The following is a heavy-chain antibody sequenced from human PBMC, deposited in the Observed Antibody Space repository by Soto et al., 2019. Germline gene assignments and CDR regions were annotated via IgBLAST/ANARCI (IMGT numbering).Heavy chain of an antibody. Sequence: SVKVSCKASGGTFSSYAISWVRQAPGQGLEWMGGIIPNFGTANYAQKFQGRVTMTADASTSTAYMELSRLRSDDTAVYYCASSGPRTDIYGMDVWGQGTTVTVSS. D-gene: IGHD1-1*01. V-gene: IGHV1-69*13. J-gene: IGHJ6*02. CDR1: GGTFSSYA. CDR2: IIPNFGTA. CDR3: ASSGPRTDIYGMDV.